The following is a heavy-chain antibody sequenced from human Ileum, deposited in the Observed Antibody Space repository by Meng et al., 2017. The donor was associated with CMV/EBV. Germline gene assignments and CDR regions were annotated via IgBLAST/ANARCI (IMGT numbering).Heavy chain of an antibody. CDR3: ARDRSAHDY. D-gene: IGHD3-3*01. V-gene: IGHV3-7*01. CDR1: GFTFSSYW. J-gene: IGHJ4*02. Sequence: LRLSCAASGFTFSSYWMSWVRQVPGKGLEWVANIKEDGSEKDYVDSVKGRLTISRDNAKNSLYLQMNSLRAEDTAVYYCARDRSAHDYWGQGTLVTVSS. CDR2: IKEDGSEK.